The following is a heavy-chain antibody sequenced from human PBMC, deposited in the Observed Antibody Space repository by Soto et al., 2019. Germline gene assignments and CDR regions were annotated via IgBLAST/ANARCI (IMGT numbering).Heavy chain of an antibody. CDR3: ATRTVGWYFDL. V-gene: IGHV3-23*01. Sequence: EVQLLESGGGLVQPGGSLRLSCAASGFTFSSYAMSWVRQAPGKGLEWVSAISGSGDSTYYADSVKGRFTIARGNSKNTQYLQMNSLRADDTAVYYCATRTVGWYFDLWGRGTVVTVSS. CDR1: GFTFSSYA. CDR2: ISGSGDST. D-gene: IGHD1-26*01. J-gene: IGHJ2*01.